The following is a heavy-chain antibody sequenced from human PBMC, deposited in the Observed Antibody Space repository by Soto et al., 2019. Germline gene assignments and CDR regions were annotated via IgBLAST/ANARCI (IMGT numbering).Heavy chain of an antibody. D-gene: IGHD3-22*01. Sequence: GGSLRLSCAASGFTFSIYGMQWVRHAPGKGLEWVAVISYDGSNKYYADSVKGRFTISRDDSKNTLYLQMNSLRAEDTAVYYCAKGAQKWLLPTYYYYGMDVWGQGTTVTVSS. CDR1: GFTFSIYG. CDR2: ISYDGSNK. J-gene: IGHJ6*02. V-gene: IGHV3-30*18. CDR3: AKGAQKWLLPTYYYYGMDV.